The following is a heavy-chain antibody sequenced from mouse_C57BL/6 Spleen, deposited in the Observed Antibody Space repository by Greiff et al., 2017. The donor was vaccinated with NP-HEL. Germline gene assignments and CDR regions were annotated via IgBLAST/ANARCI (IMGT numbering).Heavy chain of an antibody. V-gene: IGHV1-53*01. Sequence: QVQLQQSGTELVKPGASVKLSCKASGYTFTSYWMHWVKQRPGQGLEWIGNINPSNGGTNYNEKFKSKATLTVDKSSSTAYMQLSSLTSEDSAVYYCARANWDVFVGYFDVWGTGTTVTVSS. CDR2: INPSNGGT. D-gene: IGHD4-1*01. CDR1: GYTFTSYW. J-gene: IGHJ1*03. CDR3: ARANWDVFVGYFDV.